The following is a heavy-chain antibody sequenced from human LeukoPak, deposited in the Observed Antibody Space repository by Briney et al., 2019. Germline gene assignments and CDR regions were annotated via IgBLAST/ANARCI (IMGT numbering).Heavy chain of an antibody. Sequence: PGGSLRLSCAASGFTVSTNYMSWVRQAPGKGLEWVSVIYSGGSTYYADSVKGRFTISRDNSKNTVYLQMNSLRAEDTAVYYCAKDGGWELLAAFDIWGQGTMVTVSS. CDR3: AKDGGWELLAAFDI. CDR2: IYSGGST. V-gene: IGHV3-66*01. CDR1: GFTVSTNY. J-gene: IGHJ3*02. D-gene: IGHD1-26*01.